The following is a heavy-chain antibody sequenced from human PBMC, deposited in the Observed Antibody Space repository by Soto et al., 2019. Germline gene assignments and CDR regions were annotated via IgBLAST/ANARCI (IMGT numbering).Heavy chain of an antibody. J-gene: IGHJ6*02. CDR1: GFALSTHA. Sequence: EVQLLESGGGLVQPGGSLRLSCLASGFALSTHAMSWARRVPGKGREWVSTFSGSGGNIYYAESVKGRLTISRDDSKNTLYLQMNSLRVEDTAVYYCAKDPPWTVGPLAMDVWGQGTTVTVSS. CDR2: FSGSGGNI. D-gene: IGHD1-26*01. V-gene: IGHV3-23*01. CDR3: AKDPPWTVGPLAMDV.